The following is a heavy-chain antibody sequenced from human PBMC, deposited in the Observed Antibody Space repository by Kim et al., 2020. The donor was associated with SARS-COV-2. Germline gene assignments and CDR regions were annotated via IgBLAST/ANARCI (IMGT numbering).Heavy chain of an antibody. CDR1: GYTFTSYD. Sequence: ASVKVSCKASGYTFTSYDINWVRQATGQGLAWMGWMNPNSGNTGFTQKFQGRVTMPRNTSISTAYMDLSSLRSEDTAVYFCARGGDSSRWVDYWGQGSLVPVSS. CDR3: ARGGDSSRWVDY. CDR2: MNPNSGNT. V-gene: IGHV1-8*01. J-gene: IGHJ4*02. D-gene: IGHD6-13*01.